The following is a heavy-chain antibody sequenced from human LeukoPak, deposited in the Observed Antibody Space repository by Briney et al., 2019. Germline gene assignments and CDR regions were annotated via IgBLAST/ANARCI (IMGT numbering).Heavy chain of an antibody. D-gene: IGHD3-9*01. CDR1: GYTFTSYY. V-gene: IGHV1-46*01. CDR2: INPSGGST. J-gene: IGHJ3*02. CDR3: ASDILTGTDAFDI. Sequence: ASVKVSCKASGYTFTSYYMHWVRQAPGQGLEWMGIINPSGGSTSYAQKFQGRVTITRNTSISTAYMELSSLRSEDTAVYYCASDILTGTDAFDIWGQGTMVTVSS.